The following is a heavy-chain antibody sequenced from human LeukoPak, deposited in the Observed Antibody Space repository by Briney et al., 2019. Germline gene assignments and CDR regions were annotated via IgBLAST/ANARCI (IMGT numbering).Heavy chain of an antibody. CDR2: VDPQDDET. Sequence: ASVKVSCKASGGTFSSYAISWVRQAPGKGLEWMGLVDPQDDETILAEKFQGRVTITADTSTDAAYMQLSSLRSEDTAVYYCAKTERGSWSGYRLAHWGQGTLVTVSS. J-gene: IGHJ4*02. CDR1: GGTFSSYA. V-gene: IGHV1-69-2*01. D-gene: IGHD3-3*01. CDR3: AKTERGSWSGYRLAH.